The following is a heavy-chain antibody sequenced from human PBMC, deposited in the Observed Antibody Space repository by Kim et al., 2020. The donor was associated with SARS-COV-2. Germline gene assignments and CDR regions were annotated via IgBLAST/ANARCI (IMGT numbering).Heavy chain of an antibody. CDR2: SYT. D-gene: IGHD5-18*01. CDR3: ARGYGAIDY. V-gene: IGHV5-10-1*01. Sequence: SYTSYSPPFQGHVTISADKSISTAYLQWSSLKASDTAMYYCARGYGAIDYWGQGTLVTVSS. J-gene: IGHJ4*02.